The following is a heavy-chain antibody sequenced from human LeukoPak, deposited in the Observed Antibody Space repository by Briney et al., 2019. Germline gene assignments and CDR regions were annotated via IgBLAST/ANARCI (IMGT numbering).Heavy chain of an antibody. V-gene: IGHV1-69*05. Sequence: SVKVSCKASGGTFSSYAISWVRQAPGQGLEWMGRIIPIFGTANNAQKFQGRVTITTDESTSTAYMELSSLRSEDTAVYYCARVNLRGIAVAGPLDYWGQGTLVTVSS. D-gene: IGHD6-19*01. CDR2: IIPIFGTA. J-gene: IGHJ4*02. CDR1: GGTFSSYA. CDR3: ARVNLRGIAVAGPLDY.